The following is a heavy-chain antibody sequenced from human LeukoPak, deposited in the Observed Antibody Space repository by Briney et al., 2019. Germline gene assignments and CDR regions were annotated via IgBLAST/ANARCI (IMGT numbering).Heavy chain of an antibody. CDR3: AKGECSSTSCAFDC. V-gene: IGHV3-30-3*01. D-gene: IGHD2-2*01. CDR1: GFTFSSYA. Sequence: GGFLRLSCAASGFTFSSYAMHWVRQAPGKGLEWVAVISYDGSNKYYADSVKGRFTISRDNSKNTLYLQMNSLRAEDTAVYYCAKGECSSTSCAFDCWGQGTLVTVSS. J-gene: IGHJ4*02. CDR2: ISYDGSNK.